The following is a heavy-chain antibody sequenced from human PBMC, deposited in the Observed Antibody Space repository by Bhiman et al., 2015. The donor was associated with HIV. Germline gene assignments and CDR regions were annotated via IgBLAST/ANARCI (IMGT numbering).Heavy chain of an antibody. Sequence: QVQLVESGGGVVQPGQSLRLSCAASGFTFSTYAMHWVRQAPGKWLEWVAVISYDGSNKYHAGSVKGRFTISRDNSKNTLFLQMNSLRAEDTAVYYCARVRVKRVSSSSWYGGAFDIWGQGTMVIISS. J-gene: IGHJ3*02. D-gene: IGHD6-13*01. CDR1: GFTFSTYA. CDR3: ARVRVKRVSSSSWYGGAFDI. V-gene: IGHV3-30-3*01. CDR2: ISYDGSNK.